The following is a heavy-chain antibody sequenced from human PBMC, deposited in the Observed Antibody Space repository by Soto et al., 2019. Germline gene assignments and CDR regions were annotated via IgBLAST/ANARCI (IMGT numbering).Heavy chain of an antibody. CDR3: TRDQRYSSAV. CDR2: VNSDGSMT. V-gene: IGHV3-74*01. D-gene: IGHD5-18*01. CDR1: GFDFPNSW. Sequence: EVQLVESGGGLVQPGGSLRPSCAASGFDFPNSWMHWVRQAPGKGLVWVSHVNSDGSMTTYADSVKGRFTISRDNAKNTVYLQMNSLRVEDTAVYYCTRDQRYSSAVWGQGTRVTVSS. J-gene: IGHJ4*02.